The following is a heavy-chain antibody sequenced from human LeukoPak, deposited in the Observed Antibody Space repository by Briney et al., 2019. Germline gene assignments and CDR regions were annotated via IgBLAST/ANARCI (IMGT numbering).Heavy chain of an antibody. V-gene: IGHV1-2*02. CDR3: ARDSGGYYYVY. Sequence: ASVKVSCKASGYTFTVYFLHWVRQAPGQGLEWMGWINPNSGGTNYAQKFQGRVTMTRDTSISTAYMELSRLRSDDTAVYYCARDSGGYYYVYWGQGTLVTVSS. CDR1: GYTFTVYF. J-gene: IGHJ4*02. CDR2: INPNSGGT. D-gene: IGHD3-22*01.